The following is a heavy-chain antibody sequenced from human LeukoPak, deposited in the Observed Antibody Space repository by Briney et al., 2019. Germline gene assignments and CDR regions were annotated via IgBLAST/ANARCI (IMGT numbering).Heavy chain of an antibody. D-gene: IGHD3-10*01. V-gene: IGHV3-48*03. CDR3: AKPYYYGSRSYMDY. J-gene: IGHJ4*02. CDR2: ITYSGSTQ. CDR1: GFTFTTYE. Sequence: GGSLRLSCAASGFTFTTYEMNWVRQAPGKGLEWVSYITYSGSTQYYADSVKGRFTISRDNAKNSLYLQMNSLRADDTAVYYCAKPYYYGSRSYMDYWGQGTLVTVSS.